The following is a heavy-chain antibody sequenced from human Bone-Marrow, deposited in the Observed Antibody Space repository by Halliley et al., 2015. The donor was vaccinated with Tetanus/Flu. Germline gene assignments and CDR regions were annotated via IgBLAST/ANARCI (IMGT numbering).Heavy chain of an antibody. CDR2: GENGVKT. CDR3: ARDLHDTSGFYVYFDY. V-gene: IGHV3-23*01. Sequence: GENGVKTYYAESVKGRFTVSRDNSKNTLYVQMNSLRPEDTAIYYCARDLHDTSGFYVYFDYWGQGAPVTVSS. J-gene: IGHJ4*02. D-gene: IGHD3-22*01.